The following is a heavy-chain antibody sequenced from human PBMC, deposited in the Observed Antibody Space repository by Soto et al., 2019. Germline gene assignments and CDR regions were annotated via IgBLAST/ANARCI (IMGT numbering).Heavy chain of an antibody. V-gene: IGHV4-39*01. CDR2: IYHRGSP. J-gene: IGHJ5*02. Sequence: SLTCTVSGCSISNNSFYWGWIRQPPGRGLEWIGNIYHRGSPYYNPSLERRVIISVDASRNQYSLKLSSVTAADTAIYYCARSMYSFTGYNNWFDPWGQGTLVTVSS. D-gene: IGHD5-18*01. CDR3: ARSMYSFTGYNNWFDP. CDR1: GCSISNNSFY.